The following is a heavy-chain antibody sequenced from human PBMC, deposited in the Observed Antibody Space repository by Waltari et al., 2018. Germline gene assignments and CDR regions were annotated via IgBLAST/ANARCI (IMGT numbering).Heavy chain of an antibody. J-gene: IGHJ4*02. CDR1: GGSFSGYY. Sequence: QVQLQQWGAGLLKPSETLSLTCAVYGGSFSGYYWSWIRQPPGKGLEWFGEINHSGSTNYNPSLKSRVTISVDTSKNQFSLKLSSVAAADTAVYYCARVHTWWSRKYDYWGQGTLVTVSS. CDR2: INHSGST. D-gene: IGHD2-15*01. V-gene: IGHV4-34*01. CDR3: ARVHTWWSRKYDY.